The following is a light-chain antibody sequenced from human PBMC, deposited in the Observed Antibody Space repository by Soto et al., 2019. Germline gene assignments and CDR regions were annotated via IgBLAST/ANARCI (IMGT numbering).Light chain of an antibody. V-gene: IGKV3-15*01. J-gene: IGKJ5*01. CDR3: QQYNT. CDR1: QSVSSN. CDR2: GAS. Sequence: EIVMTQSPATLSVSPGERATLSCRASQSVSSNLAGYQQKPGQAPRLLIYGASTRATGIPARFSGSGSGTEFTLTISSLQSEDFAVYYCQQYNTFGQGTRLEIK.